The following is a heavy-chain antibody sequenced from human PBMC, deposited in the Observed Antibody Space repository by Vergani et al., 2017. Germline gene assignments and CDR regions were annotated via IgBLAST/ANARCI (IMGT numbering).Heavy chain of an antibody. Sequence: QVQLVQSGAEVKKPGASVKVSCKASGYTFTSYYMHWVRQAPGQGLEWMGIINPSGGSTSYAQKFQGRVTMTRDTSTSTVYMELSSLRSEDTAVYYCATGLYCGGDCYSSQHWGQGTLVTVSS. CDR2: INPSGGST. CDR3: ATGLYCGGDCYSSQH. J-gene: IGHJ1*01. D-gene: IGHD2-21*02. V-gene: IGHV1-46*01. CDR1: GYTFTSYY.